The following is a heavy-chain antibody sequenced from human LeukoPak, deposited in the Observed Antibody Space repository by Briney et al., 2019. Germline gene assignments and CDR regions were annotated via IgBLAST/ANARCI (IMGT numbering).Heavy chain of an antibody. CDR3: ARGLVVVITMPDY. V-gene: IGHV3-7*01. J-gene: IGHJ4*02. CDR2: IKTDGSEK. D-gene: IGHD3-22*01. CDR1: GFTFSNYW. Sequence: GGSLRLSCEGSGFTFSNYWMGWVRQAPGKGLQWVANIKTDGSEKYYADSVKGRFTISRDNSKNTLYLQMNSLRAEDTAVYYCARGLVVVITMPDYWGQGTLVTVSS.